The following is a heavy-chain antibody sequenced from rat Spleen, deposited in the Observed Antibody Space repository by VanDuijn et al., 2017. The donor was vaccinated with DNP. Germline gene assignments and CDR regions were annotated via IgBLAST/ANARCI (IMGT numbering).Heavy chain of an antibody. CDR3: STLNYYASLSEYFDY. D-gene: IGHD1-12*01. CDR2: IIHDGKRT. V-gene: IGHV5S10*01. J-gene: IGHJ2*01. CDR1: GFTFSDYN. Sequence: EVQLVESGGGLVQPGRSRKLSCAASGFTFSDYNMAWVRQAPKKGLEWVATIIHDGKRTYYGDSVKGRFTISRDNTKSILYLQMDSLRSEDTATYYCSTLNYYASLSEYFDYWGQGVMVTVSS.